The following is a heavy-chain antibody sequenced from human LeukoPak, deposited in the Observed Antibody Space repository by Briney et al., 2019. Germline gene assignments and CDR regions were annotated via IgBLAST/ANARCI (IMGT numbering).Heavy chain of an antibody. CDR1: GFTFSNHW. V-gene: IGHV3-7*01. Sequence: PGGSLRLSCAASGFTFSNHWMSWACQAPGKGLEWVANIKEDGSEKYYVDSVKGRFTISRDNAKNSLYLQMNSLTAEDTAVYYCARTIRGYWGQGTLVTVSS. CDR3: ARTIRGY. J-gene: IGHJ4*02. D-gene: IGHD3-10*01. CDR2: IKEDGSEK.